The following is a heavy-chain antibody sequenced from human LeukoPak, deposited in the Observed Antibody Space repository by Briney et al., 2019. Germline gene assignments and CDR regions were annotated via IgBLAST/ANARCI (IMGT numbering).Heavy chain of an antibody. CDR3: NSESRY. D-gene: IGHD1-26*01. V-gene: IGHV3-48*02. Sequence: GGSLRLSCAASGFTFSDYSMNWVRQAPGKGLEWVSWITGSSDPIFYADSVKGRFTISRDNAKNSLYLQMSSLRDEDTAMYYCNSESRYWGQGTLVIVSS. J-gene: IGHJ4*02. CDR1: GFTFSDYS. CDR2: ITGSSDPI.